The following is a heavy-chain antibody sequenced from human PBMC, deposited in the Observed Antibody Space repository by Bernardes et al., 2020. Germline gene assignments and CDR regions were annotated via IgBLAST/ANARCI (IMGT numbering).Heavy chain of an antibody. D-gene: IGHD2-2*03. CDR1: GYTFTGYY. Sequence: SVKVSCKASGYTFTGYYMHWVRQAPGQGLEWMGRINSNSGGTNYAQKFQGRVTMTRDTSISTAYMELSRLRSDDTAVYYCARAAIGYCSSTSCSYFDYWGQGTLVTVSS. V-gene: IGHV1-2*06. J-gene: IGHJ4*02. CDR2: INSNSGGT. CDR3: ARAAIGYCSSTSCSYFDY.